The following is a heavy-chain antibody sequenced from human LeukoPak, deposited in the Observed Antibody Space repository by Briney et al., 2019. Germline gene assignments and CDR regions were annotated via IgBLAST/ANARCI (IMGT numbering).Heavy chain of an antibody. D-gene: IGHD2-2*01. CDR1: GFTFSSYA. V-gene: IGHV3-23*01. Sequence: PGGSLRLSCAASGFTFSSYAMSWVRQAPGKGLEWVSAISGSGGSTYYADSVKGRFTISRDNSKNTLYLQMNSLRAEDTAVYYCAKDSLYCSSTSCYGYYGMDVWGQGTTVTVSS. CDR2: ISGSGGST. CDR3: AKDSLYCSSTSCYGYYGMDV. J-gene: IGHJ6*02.